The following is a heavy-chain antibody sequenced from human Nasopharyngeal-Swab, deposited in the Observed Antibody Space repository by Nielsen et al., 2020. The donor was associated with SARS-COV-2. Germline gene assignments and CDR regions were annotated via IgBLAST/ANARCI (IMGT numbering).Heavy chain of an antibody. CDR2: ISAYNGNT. CDR3: ARDVVGLWLGELNWFDP. J-gene: IGHJ5*02. D-gene: IGHD3-10*01. V-gene: IGHV1-18*01. Sequence: ASVKVSCKASGYTFTSYGISWVRQAPGQGLEWMGWISAYNGNTNYAQKLQGRVTMTTDTSTSTAYMELRSLRSDDTAVYYCARDVVGLWLGELNWFDPWGQGTLVTVSS. CDR1: GYTFTSYG.